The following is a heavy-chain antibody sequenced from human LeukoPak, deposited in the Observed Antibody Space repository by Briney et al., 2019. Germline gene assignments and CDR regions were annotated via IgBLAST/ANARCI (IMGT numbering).Heavy chain of an antibody. CDR3: TTARGSGSKWFDP. Sequence: PGRTLRLSCAASGFTFSSYAMHWVRQAPGKGLEWVGRIKSKTDGGTTDYAAPVKGRFTISRDDSKNTLYLQMNSLKTEDTAVYYCTTARGSGSKWFDPWGQGTLVTVSS. CDR2: IKSKTDGGTT. J-gene: IGHJ5*02. D-gene: IGHD3-10*01. V-gene: IGHV3-15*01. CDR1: GFTFSSYA.